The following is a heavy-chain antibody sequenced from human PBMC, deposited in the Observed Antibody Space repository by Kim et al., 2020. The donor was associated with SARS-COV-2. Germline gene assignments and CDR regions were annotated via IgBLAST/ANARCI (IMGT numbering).Heavy chain of an antibody. CDR2: IYYSGST. CDR1: GGSISSSSYY. J-gene: IGHJ5*02. CDR3: ARREWLLLRESWFDP. Sequence: SETLSLTCTVSGGSISSSSYYWGWIRQPPGKGLEWIGSIYYSGSTYYNPSLKSRVTISVDTSKNQFSLKLSSVTAADTAVYYCARREWLLLRESWFDPWGQGTLVTVSS. V-gene: IGHV4-39*01. D-gene: IGHD3-22*01.